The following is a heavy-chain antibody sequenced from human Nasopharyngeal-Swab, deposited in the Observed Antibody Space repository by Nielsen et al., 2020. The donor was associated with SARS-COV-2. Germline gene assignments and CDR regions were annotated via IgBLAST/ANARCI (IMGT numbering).Heavy chain of an antibody. CDR1: GGSFSGYY. Sequence: SETLSLTCAVYGGSFSGYYWSWIRQPPGKGLEWIGEINHSGSTNYNPSLKSRVTISVDTPKNQFSLKLSSVTAADTAVYYCAREDTAMGEIFDYWGQGTLVTVSS. J-gene: IGHJ4*02. CDR2: INHSGST. D-gene: IGHD5-18*01. CDR3: AREDTAMGEIFDY. V-gene: IGHV4-34*01.